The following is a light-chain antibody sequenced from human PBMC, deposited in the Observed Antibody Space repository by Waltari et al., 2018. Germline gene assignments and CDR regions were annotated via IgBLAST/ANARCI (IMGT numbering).Light chain of an antibody. J-gene: IGKJ1*01. Sequence: IVLTQSPGTLSLSPGERATLSCRASQSVSSSYLAWYQQKPGQAPRLLIYGASSRATGIPDRFSGSGSGTDFTLTISRLEPEDFAVYYCQQGTFGQGTKVEIK. CDR1: QSVSSSY. CDR3: QQGT. CDR2: GAS. V-gene: IGKV3-20*01.